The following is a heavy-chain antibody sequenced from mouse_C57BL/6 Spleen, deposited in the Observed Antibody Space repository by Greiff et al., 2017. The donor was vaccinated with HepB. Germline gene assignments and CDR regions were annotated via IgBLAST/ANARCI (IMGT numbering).Heavy chain of an antibody. CDR3: PRVRGTRLEERGYAMDY. V-gene: IGHV5-9-1*02. CDR1: GFTFSSYA. CDR2: ISSGGDYI. Sequence: EVMLVESGEGLVKPGGSLKLSCAASGFTFSSYAMSWVRQTPEKRLEWVAYISSGGDYIYYADTVKGRFTISRDNARNTLYLQMSSLKSEETAMYDCPRVRGTRLEERGYAMDYWGQGPSVTVSS. J-gene: IGHJ4*01. D-gene: IGHD3-1*01.